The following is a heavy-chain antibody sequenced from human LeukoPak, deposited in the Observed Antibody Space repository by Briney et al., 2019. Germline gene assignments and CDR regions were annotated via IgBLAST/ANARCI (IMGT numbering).Heavy chain of an antibody. J-gene: IGHJ3*02. V-gene: IGHV1-69*05. CDR1: GGTFSSYA. Sequence: ASMKVSCKASGGTFSSYAISWVRQAPGQRVEWMGRIIPIFGTANYAQKFQGRVTITTDESTSTAYMELSSLRSEDTAVYYCARFPWRDLDAFDIWGQGTMVTVSS. CDR2: IIPIFGTA. CDR3: ARFPWRDLDAFDI. D-gene: IGHD1-1*01.